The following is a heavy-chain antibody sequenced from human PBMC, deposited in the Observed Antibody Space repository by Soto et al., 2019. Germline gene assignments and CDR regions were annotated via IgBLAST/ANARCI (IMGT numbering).Heavy chain of an antibody. CDR2: INPSGGST. D-gene: IGHD2-2*01. Sequence: ASVKVSCKASGYTFTSYYMHWVRQAPGQGLEWMGIINPSGGSTSYAQKFQGRVTMTRDTSTSTVYMELSSLRSEDTAMYYCAIEIVLVPAVLCNLFDPWGQVSLVSVS. CDR3: AIEIVLVPAVLCNLFDP. CDR1: GYTFTSYY. V-gene: IGHV1-46*01. J-gene: IGHJ5*02.